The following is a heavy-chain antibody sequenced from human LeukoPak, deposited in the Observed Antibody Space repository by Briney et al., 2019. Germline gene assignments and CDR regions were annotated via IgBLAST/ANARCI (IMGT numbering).Heavy chain of an antibody. V-gene: IGHV3-7*01. CDR3: ARHCGGDCFIDY. D-gene: IGHD2-21*02. Sequence: GGSLRLSCSTSGFTFSSYGIHWVRQAPGKGLEWVANIKQDGSEKYYVDSVKGRFTISRDNAKNSLYLQMNSLRAEDTAVYYCARHCGGDCFIDYWGQGTLVTVSS. CDR1: GFTFSSYG. J-gene: IGHJ4*02. CDR2: IKQDGSEK.